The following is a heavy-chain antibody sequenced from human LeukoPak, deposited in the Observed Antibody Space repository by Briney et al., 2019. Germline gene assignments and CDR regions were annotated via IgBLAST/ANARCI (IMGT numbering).Heavy chain of an antibody. J-gene: IGHJ4*02. D-gene: IGHD5-18*01. CDR1: GFTFSSYG. CDR2: IWYDGSNK. Sequence: GGSLRLSCAASGFTFSSYGMHWVRQAPGKGLEWVAVIWYDGSNKYYADSVKGRFTISRDNSKNTLYLQMNSLRAEDTAVYYCARDGTGEYSYESEYYFDYWGQGTLVTVSS. V-gene: IGHV3-33*01. CDR3: ARDGTGEYSYESEYYFDY.